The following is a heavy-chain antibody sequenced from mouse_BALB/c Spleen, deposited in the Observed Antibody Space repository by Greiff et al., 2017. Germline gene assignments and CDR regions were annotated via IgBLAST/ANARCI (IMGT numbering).Heavy chain of an antibody. Sequence: VQLKESGAELAKPGASVKMSCKASGYTFTSYWMHWVKQRPGQGLEWIGYINPSTGYTEYNQKFKDKATLTADKSSSTAYMQLSSLTSEDSAVYYCARGAYYYGSQYLDVWGAGTTVTVSS. CDR1: GYTFTSYW. J-gene: IGHJ1*01. V-gene: IGHV1-7*01. CDR2: INPSTGYT. CDR3: ARGAYYYGSQYLDV. D-gene: IGHD1-1*01.